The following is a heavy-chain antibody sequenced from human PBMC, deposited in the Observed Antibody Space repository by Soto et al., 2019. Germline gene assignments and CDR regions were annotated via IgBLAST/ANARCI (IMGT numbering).Heavy chain of an antibody. CDR1: GYRFTSYW. V-gene: IGHV5-51*01. CDR2: IYPGDSDT. J-gene: IGHJ6*03. D-gene: IGHD2-2*01. Sequence: PGESLKISCKGSGYRFTSYWIGWVRQMPGKGLEWMGIIYPGDSDTRYSPSFQGQVTISADKSISTAYLQWSSLKASDTAMYYCARRSGPAAQNLHWYYYMDVWGKGTTVTVSS. CDR3: ARRSGPAAQNLHWYYYMDV.